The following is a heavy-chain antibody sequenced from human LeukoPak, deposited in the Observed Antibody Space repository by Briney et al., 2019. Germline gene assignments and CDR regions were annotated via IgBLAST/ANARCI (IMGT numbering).Heavy chain of an antibody. J-gene: IGHJ4*02. CDR2: ISGSGGST. D-gene: IGHD3-3*01. Sequence: GGSLRLSCAASGFTFSSYAMSWVRQAPGKGLEWVSAISGSGGSTYYADSVKGRFTISRDNSKNPLYLQMNSLRAEDTAVYYCASGDFWSGYYPPGYWGQGTLVTVSS. CDR1: GFTFSSYA. CDR3: ASGDFWSGYYPPGY. V-gene: IGHV3-23*01.